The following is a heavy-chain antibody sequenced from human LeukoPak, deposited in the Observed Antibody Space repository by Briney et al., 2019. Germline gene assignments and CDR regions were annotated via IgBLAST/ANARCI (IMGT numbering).Heavy chain of an antibody. D-gene: IGHD5-18*01. V-gene: IGHV3-48*03. CDR1: GFTFSSYE. J-gene: IGHJ4*02. CDR2: ISRSGGTM. Sequence: GGSLRLSCAVSGFTFSSYEMNWVRQAPGKGLEWVSYISRSGGTMFHADSVRGRFTISRDNAKNSLYLQMNSLRVEDTALYYCARDTFGDTAMDLLDYWGQGTLVTVSS. CDR3: ARDTFGDTAMDLLDY.